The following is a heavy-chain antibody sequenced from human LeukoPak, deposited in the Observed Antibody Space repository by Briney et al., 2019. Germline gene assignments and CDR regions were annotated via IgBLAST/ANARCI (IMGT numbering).Heavy chain of an antibody. CDR1: GFTFSSYT. CDR3: ARGRGGYYDY. Sequence: AGGSLRLSCSASGFTFSSYTMHWVRQAPGRGLEYVSLISSNGGSTYYADSVKGRFTISRDNSKNTMYLQMGSLRAEDTAVYYCARGRGGYYDYWGQGTLVTVSS. D-gene: IGHD3-16*01. V-gene: IGHV3-64*02. CDR2: ISSNGGST. J-gene: IGHJ4*02.